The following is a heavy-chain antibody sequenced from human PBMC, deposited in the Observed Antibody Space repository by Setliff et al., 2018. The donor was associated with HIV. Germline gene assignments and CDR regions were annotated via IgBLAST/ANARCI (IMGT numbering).Heavy chain of an antibody. CDR3: AREIRTVYTGGHYFYGIDV. V-gene: IGHV3-13*01. CDR2: IGTGGDT. CDR1: GFTFSDYD. D-gene: IGHD3-16*01. J-gene: IGHJ6*02. Sequence: LSCEASGFTFSDYDFHWVRQAAGKGLEWVSAIGTGGDTYYVDSVKGRFTISRENARNSLYLQMNSLRVGDTAVYYCAREIRTVYTGGHYFYGIDVWGQGTAVTVSS.